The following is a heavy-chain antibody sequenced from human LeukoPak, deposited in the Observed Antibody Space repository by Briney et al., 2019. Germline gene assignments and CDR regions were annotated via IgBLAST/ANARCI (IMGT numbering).Heavy chain of an antibody. D-gene: IGHD3-22*01. CDR3: ARARREYYIDESGLRVYYFFIDV. J-gene: IGHJ6*03. CDR1: GASTTTYY. Sequence: SETLSLSCSVSGASTTTYYANWIRQPAGKGLEWIGRISPSGTSSFNPSLKSRVTMSVDTSKSQFSLRLSSVTAADTAVYFCARARREYYIDESGLRVYYFFIDVWGKGTTVIVSS. CDR2: ISPSGTS. V-gene: IGHV4-4*07.